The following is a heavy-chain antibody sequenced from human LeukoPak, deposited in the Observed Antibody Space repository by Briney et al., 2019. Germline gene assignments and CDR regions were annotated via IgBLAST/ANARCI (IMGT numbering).Heavy chain of an antibody. CDR1: GFTFSGYY. V-gene: IGHV3-11*01. D-gene: IGHD1-26*01. Sequence: GASLKLSCAASGFTFSGYYMSWMRQAPGQGLEWISYISSSGGTIYYAESVKGRFTITRDTAKNSVYLELNSLRSEDAAVYYCASAGVVGATFFDYWGQGTLVTVSS. CDR2: ISSSGGTI. CDR3: ASAGVVGATFFDY. J-gene: IGHJ4*02.